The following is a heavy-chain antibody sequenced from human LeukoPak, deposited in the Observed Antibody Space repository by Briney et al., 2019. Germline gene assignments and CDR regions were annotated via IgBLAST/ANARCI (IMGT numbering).Heavy chain of an antibody. J-gene: IGHJ5*02. CDR1: GYSLRSGYQ. V-gene: IGHV4-38-2*02. D-gene: IGHD2-2*01. Sequence: SGTLSLTCAVSGYSLRSGYQWAWFRQPPGKTLEWIGSFYHRGSAHYNPSLKSRVTISVDRSNNQFSLRLSSVTAADTAVYYCARDPRWLTPDCTSTSCYENYFDPWGQGTLVTVSS. CDR2: FYHRGSA. CDR3: ARDPRWLTPDCTSTSCYENYFDP.